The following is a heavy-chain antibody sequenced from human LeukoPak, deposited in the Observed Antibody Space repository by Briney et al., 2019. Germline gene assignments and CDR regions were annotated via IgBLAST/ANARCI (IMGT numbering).Heavy chain of an antibody. CDR2: INPSGGST. CDR1: GYTFTSYY. CDR3: ARRGGLWFGERYYYYYMDV. Sequence: ASVKVSCKASGYTFTSYYMHWVRQAPGQGLEWMGIINPSGGSTSYAQKFQGRVTMTRDMSTSTAYMELRSLRSDDTAVYYCARRGGLWFGERYYYYYMDVWGKGTTVTVSS. J-gene: IGHJ6*03. V-gene: IGHV1-46*01. D-gene: IGHD3-10*01.